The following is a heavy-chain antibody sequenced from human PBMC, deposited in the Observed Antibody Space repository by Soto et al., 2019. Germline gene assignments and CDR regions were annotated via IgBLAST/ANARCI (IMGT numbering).Heavy chain of an antibody. Sequence: GVQRLSDAGSGFNFSIYTITWVRQAPGKRLEWLSSISSSGYIFSTDSVRGRFTISRDNAKNSVYLQINSLRAEDTAVYFCARDCSGGSCYPGMDVWGQGTTVTVSS. J-gene: IGHJ6*02. V-gene: IGHV3-21*01. CDR3: ARDCSGGSCYPGMDV. D-gene: IGHD2-15*01. CDR2: ISSSGYI. CDR1: GFNFSIYT.